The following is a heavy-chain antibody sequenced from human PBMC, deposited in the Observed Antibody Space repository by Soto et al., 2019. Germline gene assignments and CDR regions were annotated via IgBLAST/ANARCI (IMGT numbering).Heavy chain of an antibody. Sequence: SQTLSLTCAISGDSVSRNSPAWNWIRQSPSRGLEWLGRTYYRSKWYNDYAVSVKSRITINPDTSKNQFSLQLNSVTPEDTAVYYCAREQWLIQEYSWFDPWGQGTLVTVS. CDR1: GDSVSRNSPA. CDR3: AREQWLIQEYSWFDP. CDR2: TYYRSKWYN. D-gene: IGHD6-19*01. V-gene: IGHV6-1*01. J-gene: IGHJ5*02.